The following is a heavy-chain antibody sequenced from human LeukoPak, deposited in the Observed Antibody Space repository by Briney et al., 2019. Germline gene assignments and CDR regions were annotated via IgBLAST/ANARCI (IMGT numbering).Heavy chain of an antibody. J-gene: IGHJ4*02. CDR2: MNPNSGNT. CDR3: ARRGFGLPCDY. V-gene: IGHV1-8*01. CDR1: GYTFTSYD. D-gene: IGHD3/OR15-3a*01. Sequence: ASVRVSCKASGYTFTSYDINWVRQATGQGLEWMGWMNPNSGNTGYAQKFQGRVTMTRNTSISTVYMELRSLRSEDTAVYYCARRGFGLPCDYWGQGTLVTVSS.